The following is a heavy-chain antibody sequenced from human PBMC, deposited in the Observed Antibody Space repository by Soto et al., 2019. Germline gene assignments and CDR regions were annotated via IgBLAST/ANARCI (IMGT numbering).Heavy chain of an antibody. J-gene: IGHJ4*02. CDR3: ARCSSTSCCVLASFDY. Sequence: EVELVESGGGVVRPGGSLRLSCAASGFTFDDYAMSWVRQGPGKGLEWVASINWNAGSTTYADSVKGRFTISRDNAKNSLYLQINSLRADDTGLYYCARCSSTSCCVLASFDYWGQGTLVTVSS. CDR1: GFTFDDYA. D-gene: IGHD2-2*01. CDR2: INWNAGST. V-gene: IGHV3-20*04.